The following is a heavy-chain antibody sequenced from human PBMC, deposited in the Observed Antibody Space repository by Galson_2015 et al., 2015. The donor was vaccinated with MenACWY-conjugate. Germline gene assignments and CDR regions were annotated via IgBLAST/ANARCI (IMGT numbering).Heavy chain of an antibody. CDR3: ARGVEQWLVRPSTHFDI. CDR1: GFTFDDHG. CDR2: INWNGDRT. V-gene: IGHV3-20*01. Sequence: SLRLSCAGSGFTFDDHGMYWVRQAPGKGLEWVSRINWNGDRTGYADSVKGRFTISRDNAKNSLYRQMNNLRAEDTAFYHCARGVEQWLVRPSTHFDIWGQGTLLTVAS. D-gene: IGHD6-19*01. J-gene: IGHJ3*02.